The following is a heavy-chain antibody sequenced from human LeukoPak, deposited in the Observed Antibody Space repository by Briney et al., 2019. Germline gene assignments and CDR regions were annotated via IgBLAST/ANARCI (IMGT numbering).Heavy chain of an antibody. J-gene: IGHJ4*02. Sequence: GGSLGLSCAASGFTFSKYWMLWVRQDPGKGLESVSRINTDGTVTTYADSVKGRFTVSRDNADNTMFLQMNSVRDEDTAVYYCATKQWLAPPPDSWGQGTPVTVSS. CDR2: INTDGTVT. D-gene: IGHD6-19*01. V-gene: IGHV3-74*01. CDR3: ATKQWLAPPPDS. CDR1: GFTFSKYW.